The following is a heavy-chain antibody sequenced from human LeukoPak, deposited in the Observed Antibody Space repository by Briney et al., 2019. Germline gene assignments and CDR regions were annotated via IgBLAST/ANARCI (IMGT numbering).Heavy chain of an antibody. D-gene: IGHD3-3*01. Sequence: GTSVKVSCKASGFTFTSSPLPWLRQPRGQRLEWIGWIVVGSGNTNYAQNFQERVTITRDMSTNTAYMELSSLRSEDTAVYYCARDNDVGGGAFYGMNVSSQGTTVTVSS. V-gene: IGHV1-58*01. CDR3: ARDNDVGGGAFYGMNV. CDR2: IVVGSGNT. J-gene: IGHJ6*02. CDR1: GFTFTSSP.